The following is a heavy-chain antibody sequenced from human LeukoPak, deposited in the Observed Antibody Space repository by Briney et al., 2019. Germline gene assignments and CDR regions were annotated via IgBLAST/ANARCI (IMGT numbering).Heavy chain of an antibody. J-gene: IGHJ6*03. CDR3: ARGPPRGKYYYMDV. D-gene: IGHD1-1*01. Sequence: PGGSLRLSCAASGFTFSSYAMSWVRQAPGKGLEWVSAISGSGGSTYYADSVKGRFTISRDNAKNSLYLQMNSLTAGDTAVYYCARGPPRGKYYYMDVWGKGTTVTVS. V-gene: IGHV3-23*01. CDR2: ISGSGGST. CDR1: GFTFSSYA.